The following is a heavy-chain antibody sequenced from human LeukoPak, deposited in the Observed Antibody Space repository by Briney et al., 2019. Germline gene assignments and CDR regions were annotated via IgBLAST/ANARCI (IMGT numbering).Heavy chain of an antibody. J-gene: IGHJ4*02. CDR2: IKQDGSAK. CDR3: AGALAGGLEFTFAY. D-gene: IGHD3-16*01. Sequence: GGSLRLSCAASGITLSSYYMSWVRQAPGKGQEWVANIKQDGSAKYYVDSVKGRFTISRDNAKNSLHLQMNSLRAEDTAVYFCAGALAGGLEFTFAYWGQGVLVTVSS. V-gene: IGHV3-7*01. CDR1: GITLSSYY.